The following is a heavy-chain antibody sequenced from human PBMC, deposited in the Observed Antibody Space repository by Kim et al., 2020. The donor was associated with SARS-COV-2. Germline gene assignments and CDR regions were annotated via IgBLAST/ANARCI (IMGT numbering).Heavy chain of an antibody. CDR1: GFTVSSNY. Sequence: GGSLRLSCAASGFTVSSNYMSWVRQAPGKGLEWVSVIYSGGSTYYADSVKGRFTISRDNSKNTLYLQMNSLRAEDTAVYYCAKDVGSGYYSPGGFDYWGQGTLVTVSS. V-gene: IGHV3-53*01. CDR2: IYSGGST. D-gene: IGHD3-22*01. CDR3: AKDVGSGYYSPGGFDY. J-gene: IGHJ4*02.